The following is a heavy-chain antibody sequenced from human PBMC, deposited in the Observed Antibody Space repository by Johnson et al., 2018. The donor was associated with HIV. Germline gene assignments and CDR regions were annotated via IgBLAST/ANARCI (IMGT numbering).Heavy chain of an antibody. Sequence: VQLVESGGGLVQPGGSLRLSCAASGFTVSSNYMSWVRQAPGKGLEWVSVIYSGGSTYYADSVKGRFTISRDNSKNTLYLQMNSLRAEDTAVYYCAREAYCSGGSCYDAFDFWGQGTMVTVSS. CDR2: IYSGGST. CDR1: GFTVSSNY. D-gene: IGHD2-15*01. V-gene: IGHV3-66*01. J-gene: IGHJ3*01. CDR3: AREAYCSGGSCYDAFDF.